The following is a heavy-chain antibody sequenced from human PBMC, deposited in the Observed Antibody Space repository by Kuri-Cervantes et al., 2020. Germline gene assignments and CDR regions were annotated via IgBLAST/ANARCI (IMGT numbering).Heavy chain of an antibody. CDR3: ARLRDTYYGDLDS. Sequence: GGSLRLSCVASGFTFSDYYMSWIRQATGKGLEWISYITNTGSTIYYADSVTGRFTISRDSAKYSMYLQMDSLRAEDTAVYYCARLRDTYYGDLDSGGQGTLVTVSS. D-gene: IGHD4-17*01. CDR1: GFTFSDYY. V-gene: IGHV3-11*04. J-gene: IGHJ5*01. CDR2: ITNTGSTI.